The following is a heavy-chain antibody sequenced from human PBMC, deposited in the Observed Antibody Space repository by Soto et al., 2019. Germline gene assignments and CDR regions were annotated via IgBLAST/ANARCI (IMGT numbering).Heavy chain of an antibody. D-gene: IGHD6-13*01. V-gene: IGHV3-21*01. CDR3: TRDASRDSSARGWFDP. CDR2: ISSNSAYI. Sequence: GSLRLSCAASGFTFRSFTMNWVRQAPGKGLEWVSTISSNSAYIYYTDALRGRFTISRDNAKNSLHLQMNSLRAEDTAVYYCTRDASRDSSARGWFDPWGPGTLVTVSS. CDR1: GFTFRSFT. J-gene: IGHJ5*02.